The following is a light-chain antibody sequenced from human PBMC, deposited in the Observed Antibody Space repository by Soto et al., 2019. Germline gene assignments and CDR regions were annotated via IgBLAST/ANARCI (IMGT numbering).Light chain of an antibody. CDR3: QQYKNWPPIT. Sequence: DIQMTQSPSTLSASVGDRVTITCRASQSVITWLAWYQQKPGTAPKVLIYDASSLQSGVPSRFSGSGSWTEFTLTISSLQSEDFAVYYCQQYKNWPPITFGQGTRLEIK. CDR1: QSVITW. V-gene: IGKV1-5*01. J-gene: IGKJ5*01. CDR2: DAS.